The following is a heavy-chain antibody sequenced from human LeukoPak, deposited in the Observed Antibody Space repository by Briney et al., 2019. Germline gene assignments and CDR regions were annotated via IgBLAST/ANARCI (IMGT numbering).Heavy chain of an antibody. CDR2: MNPNSGNT. J-gene: IGHJ4*02. D-gene: IGHD3-10*01. V-gene: IGHV1-8*01. CDR3: ASGSLYGSGIGY. Sequence: GASVKVSCKASGYTFTSYDINRVRQATGQGLEWMGWMNPNSGNTGYAQKFQGRVTMTRNTSISTAYMELSSLRSEDTAVYYCASGSLYGSGIGYWGQGTLVTVSS. CDR1: GYTFTSYD.